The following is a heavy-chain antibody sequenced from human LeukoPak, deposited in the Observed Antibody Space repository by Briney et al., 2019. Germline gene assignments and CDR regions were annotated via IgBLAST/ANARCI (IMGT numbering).Heavy chain of an antibody. Sequence: ASVKVSCKASGYTFTDSYMHWVRQAPGQGLEWMGWINPKTGGTNYAQRLQGRVTMTRDTSIRTAYMELNSLRSDDTAIYYCARDGRLTIFVRGIITEGSPPKNWGQGTLVTVSS. J-gene: IGHJ4*02. CDR1: GYTFTDSY. CDR2: INPKTGGT. CDR3: ARDGRLTIFVRGIITEGSPPKN. V-gene: IGHV1-2*02. D-gene: IGHD3-10*01.